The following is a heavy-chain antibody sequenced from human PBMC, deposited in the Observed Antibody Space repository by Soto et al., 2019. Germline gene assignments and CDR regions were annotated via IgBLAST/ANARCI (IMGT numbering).Heavy chain of an antibody. Sequence: QVQLVESGGGVVQPGRSLRLSCVASGFTFSNNGIPWVRQAPGKGLEWVAVISSDGSKKYYADSVKGRFTISRDNSKNTLYVQMNNLRAEDMAWYYCALDLDGVCSRFDYWGQRTLVTVSS. D-gene: IGHD2-21*01. CDR1: GFTFSNNG. V-gene: IGHV3-30*03. J-gene: IGHJ4*02. CDR3: ALDLDGVCSRFDY. CDR2: ISSDGSKK.